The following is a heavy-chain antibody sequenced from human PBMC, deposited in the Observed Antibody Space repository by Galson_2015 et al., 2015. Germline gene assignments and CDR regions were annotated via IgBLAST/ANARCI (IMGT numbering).Heavy chain of an antibody. CDR3: ARQYSSNWHIPEYFQH. CDR2: IYYSGTT. Sequence: LSLTCTVSGASISSASYYWGWVRQPPGRGLEWIGNIYYSGTTYYNPSLKSRVTLSVDTSRNHFSLKLASVTAADTAVYYCARQYSSNWHIPEYFQHWGQGTLVTVSS. J-gene: IGHJ1*01. CDR1: GASISSASYY. D-gene: IGHD6-13*01. V-gene: IGHV4-39*01.